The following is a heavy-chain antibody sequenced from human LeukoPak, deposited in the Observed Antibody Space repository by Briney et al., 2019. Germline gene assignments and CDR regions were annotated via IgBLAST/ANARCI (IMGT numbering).Heavy chain of an antibody. CDR3: ARRGHYYGSGSANWYFDL. Sequence: ASVKVSCKASGYTFTGYYMHWVRQAPGQGLEWMGWINPNSGGTNYAQKFQGRVTMTRDTSISTAYMELTRLKSDDTAVYYSARRGHYYGSGSANWYFDLWGRGTLVTVSS. D-gene: IGHD3-10*01. CDR1: GYTFTGYY. V-gene: IGHV1-2*02. J-gene: IGHJ2*01. CDR2: INPNSGGT.